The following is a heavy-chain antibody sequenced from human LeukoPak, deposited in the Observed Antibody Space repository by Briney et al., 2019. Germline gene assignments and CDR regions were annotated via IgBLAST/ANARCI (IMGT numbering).Heavy chain of an antibody. CDR3: AKAARWPG. CDR2: IRYDGSSK. D-gene: IGHD4-23*01. V-gene: IGHV3-30*02. J-gene: IGHJ4*02. CDR1: GFTFSNYA. Sequence: GGSLRLSCAASGFTFSNYAMHWVRQAPGKGLEWLAYIRYDGSSKYYADFVKGRFTISRDNSKNTLYLQMNSLRAEDRAVYYCAKAARWPGWGQGTLVTVSS.